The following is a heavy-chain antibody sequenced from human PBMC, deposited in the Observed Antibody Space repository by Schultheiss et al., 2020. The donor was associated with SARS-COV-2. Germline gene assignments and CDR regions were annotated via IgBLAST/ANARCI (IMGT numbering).Heavy chain of an antibody. Sequence: GESLKISCAASGFTFSSYWMHWVRQAPGKGLEWVSRINSDGSSTSYADSVKGRFTISRDTAKNSLYLQMNSLRAEDTSVYYCARVPFDPWGQGTLVTVSS. CDR3: ARVPFDP. V-gene: IGHV3-74*01. CDR2: INSDGSST. J-gene: IGHJ5*02. CDR1: GFTFSSYW.